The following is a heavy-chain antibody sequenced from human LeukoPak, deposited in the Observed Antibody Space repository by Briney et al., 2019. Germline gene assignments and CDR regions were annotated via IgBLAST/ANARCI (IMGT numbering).Heavy chain of an antibody. J-gene: IGHJ3*02. V-gene: IGHV3-64*01. D-gene: IGHD2-2*01. CDR1: GFTFSSYA. Sequence: GGSLRLSCAASGFTFSSYAMHWVRQAPGKGLEYVSAISSNGGSTYYANSVKGRFTISRDNSKNTLYLQMGSLRAEDTAVYYCAREGVVVPAAIFAFDIWGQGTMVTVSS. CDR2: ISSNGGST. CDR3: AREGVVVPAAIFAFDI.